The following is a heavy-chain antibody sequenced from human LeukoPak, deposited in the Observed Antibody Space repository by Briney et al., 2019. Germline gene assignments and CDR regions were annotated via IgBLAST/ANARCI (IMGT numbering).Heavy chain of an antibody. V-gene: IGHV4-34*01. CDR3: ARRQYSSGWFTDDAFDI. CDR1: GGSFSGYY. D-gene: IGHD6-19*01. Sequence: SETLSLTCAVYGGSFSGYYWSWIRQPPGKGLEWIGEINHSGSTNYNPSLKSRVTISVDTSKNQFSLKLSSVTAADTAVYYCARRQYSSGWFTDDAFDIWGQGTMVTVSS. CDR2: INHSGST. J-gene: IGHJ3*02.